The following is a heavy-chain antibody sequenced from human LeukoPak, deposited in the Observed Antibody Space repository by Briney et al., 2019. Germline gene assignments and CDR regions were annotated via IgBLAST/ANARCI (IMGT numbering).Heavy chain of an antibody. V-gene: IGHV4-39*01. CDR1: GGSISTSNSY. CDR2: IYYSGTT. J-gene: IGHJ6*03. CDR3: ARQASDYFYYYMDV. Sequence: SETLSLTCTVSGGSISTSNSYWGWIRQPPGKGLEWIGTIYYSGTTYYNPSLESRVTISEDTSKNQFSLMLRSVTAADTAVYFCARQASDYFYYYMDVWGKGTTVTVSS.